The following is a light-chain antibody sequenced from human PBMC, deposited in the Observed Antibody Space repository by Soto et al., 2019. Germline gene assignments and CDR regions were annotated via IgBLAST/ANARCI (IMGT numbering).Light chain of an antibody. V-gene: IGLV2-14*01. J-gene: IGLJ1*01. Sequence: QSVLTQPASVSGSPGQSITISCTGTSSDVGGYNYVSWYQQHPGKAPKLIIYDVSNRPSGVSNRFSGSKSGNTASLTISGLQAEDEADYYCSSYASSSIYVFGTGTKAPS. CDR1: SSDVGGYNY. CDR2: DVS. CDR3: SSYASSSIYV.